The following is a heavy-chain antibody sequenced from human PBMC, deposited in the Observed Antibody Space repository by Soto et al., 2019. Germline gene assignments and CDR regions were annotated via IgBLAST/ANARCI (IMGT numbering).Heavy chain of an antibody. V-gene: IGHV3-30-3*01. Sequence: GGSLRLSCAASGFTFSTYAMHWVRQAPGQGLEWVAVISDDGSNNYYADSVKGRFTISRDNSKNTLYLQMNSLRAEDTAVYYCARPVGYGDYVGLDYWGQGTLVTVSS. CDR3: ARPVGYGDYVGLDY. D-gene: IGHD4-17*01. J-gene: IGHJ4*02. CDR2: ISDDGSNN. CDR1: GFTFSTYA.